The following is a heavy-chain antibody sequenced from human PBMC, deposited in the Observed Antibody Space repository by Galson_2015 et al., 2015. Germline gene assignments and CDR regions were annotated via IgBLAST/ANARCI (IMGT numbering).Heavy chain of an antibody. V-gene: IGHV3-7*01. CDR1: GFTFSSYW. D-gene: IGHD6-13*01. Sequence: SLRLSCAASGFTFSSYWMSWVRQAPGKGLEWVANIKQDGSEKYYVDSVKGRFTISRDNAKNSLYLQMNSLRAEDTAVYYCARDRDSNSWDANFDYWGQGTLVTVSS. CDR3: ARDRDSNSWDANFDY. CDR2: IKQDGSEK. J-gene: IGHJ4*02.